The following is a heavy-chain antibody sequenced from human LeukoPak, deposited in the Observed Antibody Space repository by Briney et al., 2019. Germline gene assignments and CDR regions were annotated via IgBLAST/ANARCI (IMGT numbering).Heavy chain of an antibody. Sequence: GRSLRLSCATSGFTFRSYGMHWVRQAPGKGLEWVAVISYDGSNKYSADSVKGRFTISRDNSKNTLYLQMNSPRAEDTAVYYCATGYSSSWYPHYFDYWGQGTLVTVSS. J-gene: IGHJ4*02. D-gene: IGHD6-13*01. V-gene: IGHV3-30*03. CDR1: GFTFRSYG. CDR2: ISYDGSNK. CDR3: ATGYSSSWYPHYFDY.